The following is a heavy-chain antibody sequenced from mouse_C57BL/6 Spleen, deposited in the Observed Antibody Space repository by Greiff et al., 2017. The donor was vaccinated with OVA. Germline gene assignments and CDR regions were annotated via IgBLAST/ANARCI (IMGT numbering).Heavy chain of an antibody. CDR1: GYTFTDYE. CDR2: IDPETGGT. J-gene: IGHJ2*01. Sequence: VKLMESGAELVRPGASVTLSCKASGYTFTDYEMHWVKQTPVHGLEWIGAIDPETGGTAYNQKFKGKAILTADKSSSTAYMELRSLTSEYSAVYYCTRWVVAHFDYWGQGTTLTVSS. D-gene: IGHD1-1*01. V-gene: IGHV1-15*01. CDR3: TRWVVAHFDY.